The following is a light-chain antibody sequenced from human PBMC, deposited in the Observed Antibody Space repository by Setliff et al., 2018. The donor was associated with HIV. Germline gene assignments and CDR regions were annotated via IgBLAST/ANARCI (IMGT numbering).Light chain of an antibody. V-gene: IGLV2-23*02. CDR2: DVS. CDR3: CSYAGGSTYV. CDR1: SSDVGRYNL. J-gene: IGLJ1*01. Sequence: QSVMTQPASVSGSPGQSITISGTGTSSDVGRYNLVSWYQQHPGKAPKIMIYDVSKRPSGVSNPFSGSQSGNTASLTISGLQAEDESDYFCCSYAGGSTYVFGTGTKVTVL.